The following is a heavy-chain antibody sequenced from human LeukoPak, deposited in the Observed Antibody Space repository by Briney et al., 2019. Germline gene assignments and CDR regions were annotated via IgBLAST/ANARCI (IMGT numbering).Heavy chain of an antibody. Sequence: SQTLSLTCAISGDSVSSNSAAWNWIRQSPSRGLEWLGRTFYRSKWYEDYAVSVKTRITINSDTFNNQFSLHLSSVTPEDTAIYYCTRERDDYFPFDPWGQGTLVTVSS. CDR2: TFYRSKWYE. V-gene: IGHV6-1*01. J-gene: IGHJ5*02. CDR1: GDSVSSNSAA. D-gene: IGHD2/OR15-2a*01. CDR3: TRERDDYFPFDP.